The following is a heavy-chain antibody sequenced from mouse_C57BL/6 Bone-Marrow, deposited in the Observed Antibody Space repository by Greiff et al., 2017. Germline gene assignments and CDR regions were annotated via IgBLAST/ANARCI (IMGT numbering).Heavy chain of an antibody. CDR1: GYSITSGYY. CDR3: ARSGNYYGSSCAMDY. CDR2: ISYDGSN. Sequence: EVQLQESGPGLVKPSQSLSLTCSVTGYSITSGYYWNWIRQFPGNKLEWMGYISYDGSNNYNPSLKNRISITRDTSKNQFFLKLNSVTTEDTATYYCARSGNYYGSSCAMDYWGQGTSVTVSS. V-gene: IGHV3-6*01. J-gene: IGHJ4*01. D-gene: IGHD1-1*01.